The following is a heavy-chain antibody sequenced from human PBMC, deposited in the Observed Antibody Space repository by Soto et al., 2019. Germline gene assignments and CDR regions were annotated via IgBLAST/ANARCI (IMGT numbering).Heavy chain of an antibody. D-gene: IGHD1-20*01. Sequence: SETLSLTCTVSGGSISSGDYYWSWILHPPGKGLEWIGYIYYSGSTYYNPSLKSRVTISVDTSKNQFSLKLSSVTAADTAVYYCAKELPDAGMIDPWGKENLVT. CDR1: GGSISSGDYY. CDR2: IYYSGST. J-gene: IGHJ5*02. CDR3: AKELPDAGMIDP. V-gene: IGHV4-30-4*01.